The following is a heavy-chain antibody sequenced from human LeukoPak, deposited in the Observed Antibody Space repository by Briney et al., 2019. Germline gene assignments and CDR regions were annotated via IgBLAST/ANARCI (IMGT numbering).Heavy chain of an antibody. J-gene: IGHJ4*02. D-gene: IGHD2-2*01. V-gene: IGHV3-30*02. CDR2: IRYDGSKT. CDR3: AKDSGLYEGSTFDY. CDR1: GFSFSSHG. Sequence: PGGSLRLSCAASGFSFSSHGMHWVRQAPGKGLEWVAFIRYDGSKTYYADSVKGRFTISRDNSKNTLYLQMNSLRAEDTAVNYCAKDSGLYEGSTFDYWGQGTLVTVSS.